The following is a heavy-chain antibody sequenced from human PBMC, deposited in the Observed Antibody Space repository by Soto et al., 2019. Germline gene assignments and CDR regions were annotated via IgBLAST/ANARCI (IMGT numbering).Heavy chain of an antibody. J-gene: IGHJ4*02. V-gene: IGHV3-30*18. D-gene: IGHD6-6*01. Sequence: GVSLRLSCAASGFTFSSYGMHWVRQAPGKGLEWVAVISYDGSNKYYADSVKGRFTISRDNSKNTLYLQMNSLRAEDTAVYYCAKDHIAARPPVSVYFDYWGQGTLVTVSS. CDR2: ISYDGSNK. CDR3: AKDHIAARPPVSVYFDY. CDR1: GFTFSSYG.